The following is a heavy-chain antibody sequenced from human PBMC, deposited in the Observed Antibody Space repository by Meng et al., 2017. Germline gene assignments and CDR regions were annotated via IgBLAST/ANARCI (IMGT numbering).Heavy chain of an antibody. CDR2: ISAYNGNT. D-gene: IGHD3-10*01. J-gene: IGHJ5*02. CDR3: ARVRPDEPPLLWFGELLFGWFDP. V-gene: IGHV1-18*01. CDR1: GYTFTSYG. Sequence: ASVKVSCKASGYTFTSYGISWVRQAPGQGLEWMGWISAYNGNTNYAQKLQGRVTMTTDTSTRTAYMELRSLRSDDTAVYYCARVRPDEPPLLWFGELLFGWFDPWGQGTLVTVSS.